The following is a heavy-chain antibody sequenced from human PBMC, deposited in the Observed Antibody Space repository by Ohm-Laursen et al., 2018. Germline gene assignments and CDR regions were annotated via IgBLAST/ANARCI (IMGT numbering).Heavy chain of an antibody. CDR1: GGSISNYY. D-gene: IGHD3-22*01. Sequence: GTLSLTCAVSGGSISNYYWTWTRQPPGKGLEWIGYVYYSGTTSYNPSLKSRVTISVDTSKNQFSLRLSSVTAADTAVYYCARYFDSSGYSFDYWGQGTLVTVSS. CDR2: VYYSGTT. CDR3: ARYFDSSGYSFDY. J-gene: IGHJ4*02. V-gene: IGHV4-59*01.